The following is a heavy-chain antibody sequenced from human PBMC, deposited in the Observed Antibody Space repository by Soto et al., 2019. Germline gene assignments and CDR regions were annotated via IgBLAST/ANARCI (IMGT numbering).Heavy chain of an antibody. J-gene: IGHJ6*02. CDR3: AKDSPGYSSSWYSYYYYGMDV. CDR2: ISYDGSNK. D-gene: IGHD6-13*01. V-gene: IGHV3-30*18. Sequence: QVQLVESGGGVVQPGRSLRLSCAASGFTFSSYGMHWVRQAPGKGLEWVAVISYDGSNKYYADSVKGRFTISRDNSKNXLXLXXNSLRAEDTAVYYCAKDSPGYSSSWYSYYYYGMDVWGQGTTVTVSS. CDR1: GFTFSSYG.